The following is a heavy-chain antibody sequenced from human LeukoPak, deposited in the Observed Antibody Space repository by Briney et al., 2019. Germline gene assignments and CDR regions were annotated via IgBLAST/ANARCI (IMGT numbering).Heavy chain of an antibody. V-gene: IGHV3-74*03. CDR2: IKKDGFFS. Sequence: GGSLRLSCTASGFPFRVRWMHWVRQAPGKGLVWISLIKKDGFFSTYADSVKGRFTISRDDAKNTLYLQMNSLRAEDTAVYYCAREYSSSRYFDYWGQGTLVTVSS. D-gene: IGHD6-6*01. J-gene: IGHJ4*02. CDR3: AREYSSSRYFDY. CDR1: GFPFRVRW.